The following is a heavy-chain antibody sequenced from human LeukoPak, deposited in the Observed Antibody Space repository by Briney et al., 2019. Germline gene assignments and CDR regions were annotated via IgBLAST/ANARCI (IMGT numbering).Heavy chain of an antibody. J-gene: IGHJ4*02. D-gene: IGHD3-22*01. Sequence: GGSLRLSCAASGFTFSSYSINWVRQAPGKGLECVSCISSSSDYRYYADSVKGRFTISRDNAKNSLYLQMNSLRAEDTAVYYCARRRHYYSDSSGYYCSFDYWGQGTLVTVSS. V-gene: IGHV3-21*01. CDR3: ARRRHYYSDSSGYYCSFDY. CDR1: GFTFSSYS. CDR2: ISSSSDYR.